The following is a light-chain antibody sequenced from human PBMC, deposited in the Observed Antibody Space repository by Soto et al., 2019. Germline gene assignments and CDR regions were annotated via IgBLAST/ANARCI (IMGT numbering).Light chain of an antibody. CDR3: QAWDSGIQL. V-gene: IGLV4-69*01. CDR1: SGHSSYA. J-gene: IGLJ2*01. Sequence: QPVLTQSPSASASLGASVKLTCTLSSGHSSYAIAWHQQQAEKGPRYLMKVDSDGSHSKVDGIPDRFSGSSSGAERYLTISSLQSEDEADYYCQAWDSGIQLFGGGTKLTVL. CDR2: VDSDGSH.